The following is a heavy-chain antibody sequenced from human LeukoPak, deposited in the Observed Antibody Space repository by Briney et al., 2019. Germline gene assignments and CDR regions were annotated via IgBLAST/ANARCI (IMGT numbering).Heavy chain of an antibody. D-gene: IGHD2-15*01. Sequence: GGSLRLSCAASGFSFSDYYMHWVRQAPGKGLERVGTISPDGSDKYYVDSVKGRFTISRDNAKTSLYLQINSLRADDTALYFCARGIVVVVGASDHFDYWGQGTLITVSS. V-gene: IGHV3-7*01. CDR3: ARGIVVVVGASDHFDY. CDR1: GFSFSDYY. J-gene: IGHJ4*02. CDR2: ISPDGSDK.